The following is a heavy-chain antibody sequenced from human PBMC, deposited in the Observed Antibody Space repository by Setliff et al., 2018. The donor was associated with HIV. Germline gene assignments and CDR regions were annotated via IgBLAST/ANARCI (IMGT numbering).Heavy chain of an antibody. CDR3: ARLLHNAY. D-gene: IGHD2-21*01. Sequence: AGSLRLSCATSGFTFSTHWMTWVRQAPGKGLEWVANIKQDGSEKYYVDSVKGRFTISRDNAKNSLYLQMNSLRAEDTAVYYCARLLHNAYWGQGTLVTVSS. CDR2: IKQDGSEK. V-gene: IGHV3-7*01. J-gene: IGHJ4*02. CDR1: GFTFSTHW.